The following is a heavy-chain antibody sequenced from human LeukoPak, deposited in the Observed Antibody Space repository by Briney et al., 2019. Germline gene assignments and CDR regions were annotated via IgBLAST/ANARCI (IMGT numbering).Heavy chain of an antibody. CDR1: GGSFSGYY. Sequence: SETLSLTCAVYGGSFSGYYWSWIRQPPGKGLEWIGEINHSGSTNYNPSLKSRVTISVDTSKNQFSLKLSSVTAADTAVYYCARARPYSSSWYYQEWFDPWGQGTLVTVSS. CDR2: INHSGST. J-gene: IGHJ5*02. D-gene: IGHD6-13*01. CDR3: ARARPYSSSWYYQEWFDP. V-gene: IGHV4-34*01.